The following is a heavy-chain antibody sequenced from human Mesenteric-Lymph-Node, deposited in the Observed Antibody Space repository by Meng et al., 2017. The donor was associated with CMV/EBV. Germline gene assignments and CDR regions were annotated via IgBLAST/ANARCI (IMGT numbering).Heavy chain of an antibody. CDR2: INHSGST. J-gene: IGHJ6*02. CDR1: GGSFSGYY. D-gene: IGHD6-6*01. Sequence: ESLKISCAVYGGSFSGYYWSWIRQPPGKGLEWIGEINHSGSTNYNPSLKSRVTISVDTSKNQFSLKLSSVTAADTAVYYCARVAAARPHYYYYYYGMDVWGQGTTVTVSS. V-gene: IGHV4-34*01. CDR3: ARVAAARPHYYYYYYGMDV.